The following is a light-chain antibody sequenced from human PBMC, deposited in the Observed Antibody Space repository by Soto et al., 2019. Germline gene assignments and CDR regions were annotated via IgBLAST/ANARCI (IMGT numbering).Light chain of an antibody. CDR2: YAS. CDR3: QQYDTLPPLT. V-gene: IGKV3-15*01. Sequence: EIMMTQSPAILSVSPGERATLSCRASQSVSNNLAWYQQKPGQVPRLLIYYASTRATGVPTRFSGSGSGTDFTLTIRSLQSEDFAVYYCQQYDTLPPLTFGQGTRLEIK. J-gene: IGKJ5*01. CDR1: QSVSNN.